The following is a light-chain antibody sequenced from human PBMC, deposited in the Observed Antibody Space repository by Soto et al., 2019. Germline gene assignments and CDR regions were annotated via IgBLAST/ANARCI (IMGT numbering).Light chain of an antibody. CDR3: CSYAGRYTYI. Sequence: QSVQTHPLSVSGSPGHSVTIACAGTSSDVGGYNYVSWYQQHPGKAPKLMIYDVSKRPSGVPDRFSGSKSGNTASLTISGLQAEAAADYYCCSYAGRYTYIFGTGTKVT. J-gene: IGLJ1*01. CDR1: SSDVGGYNY. V-gene: IGLV2-11*01. CDR2: DVS.